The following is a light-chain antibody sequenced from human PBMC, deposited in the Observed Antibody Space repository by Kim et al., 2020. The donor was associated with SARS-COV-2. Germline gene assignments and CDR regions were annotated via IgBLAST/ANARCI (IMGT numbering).Light chain of an antibody. Sequence: SYELTQPPSVSVAPGETARITCGGNKLPSKGVHWYQQKPGQAPVLVIYSDADRPSGIPERFSGSNSGNTATLTITRVEVGDEADYYCQGWDNRSDLGVFDGGTQLTVL. CDR3: QGWDNRSDLGV. CDR2: SDA. CDR1: KLPSKG. V-gene: IGLV3-21*04. J-gene: IGLJ3*02.